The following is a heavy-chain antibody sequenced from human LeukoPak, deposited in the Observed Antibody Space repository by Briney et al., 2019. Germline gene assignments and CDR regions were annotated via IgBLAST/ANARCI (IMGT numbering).Heavy chain of an antibody. CDR1: GFTFSSYG. V-gene: IGHV3-30*02. CDR3: ARNGFHYGDYGDYYYYYYMDV. Sequence: GGSLRLSCAASGFTFSSYGMHWVRQAPGKGLEWVAFIRFDGNNKYYADSVKGRFTISRDSAKNSLYLQMNSLRAEDTAVYYCARNGFHYGDYGDYYYYYYMDVWGKGTTVTVSS. J-gene: IGHJ6*03. CDR2: IRFDGNNK. D-gene: IGHD4-17*01.